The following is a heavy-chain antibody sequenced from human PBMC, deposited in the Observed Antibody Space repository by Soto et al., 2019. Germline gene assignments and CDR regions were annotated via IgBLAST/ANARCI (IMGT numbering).Heavy chain of an antibody. Sequence: GESLKVSCAASGFTFSSYWMSWVRQAPGKGLEWVANIKLDGSEKYYVDSVKGRFTISRDNAKNSLYLQMNSLRAEDTAVYYCAREGFRVMSYHGMDVWGQGTTVT. J-gene: IGHJ6*02. CDR3: AREGFRVMSYHGMDV. D-gene: IGHD3-10*01. V-gene: IGHV3-7*04. CDR2: IKLDGSEK. CDR1: GFTFSSYW.